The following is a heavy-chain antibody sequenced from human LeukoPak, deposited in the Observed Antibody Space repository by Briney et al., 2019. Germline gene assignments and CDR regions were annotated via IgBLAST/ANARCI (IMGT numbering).Heavy chain of an antibody. J-gene: IGHJ4*02. CDR3: ARSLRVPGSSFNDY. V-gene: IGHV1-8*01. Sequence: GASVKVSCKASGYTFTSYDINWVRQATGQGFEWVGWMNPYSGASGFSPRFQGRVTVTRDTSISTVYMEVTSLRSEDTAVYYCARSLRVPGSSFNDYWGQGTLVTVSS. CDR1: GYTFTSYD. D-gene: IGHD6-6*01. CDR2: MNPYSGAS.